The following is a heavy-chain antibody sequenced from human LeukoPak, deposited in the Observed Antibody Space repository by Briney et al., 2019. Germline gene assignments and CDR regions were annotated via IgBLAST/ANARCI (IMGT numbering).Heavy chain of an antibody. V-gene: IGHV4-34*01. CDR3: AISSGYYYAYDY. CDR2: INHSGST. Sequence: SETLSLTCAVYGGSFSSYYWSWIRQPPGKGLEWIGEINHSGSTNYNPSLKSRVTISVDTSKNQFSLKLSSVTAADTAVYYCAISSGYYYAYDYWGQGTLVTVSS. D-gene: IGHD3-22*01. CDR1: GGSFSSYY. J-gene: IGHJ4*02.